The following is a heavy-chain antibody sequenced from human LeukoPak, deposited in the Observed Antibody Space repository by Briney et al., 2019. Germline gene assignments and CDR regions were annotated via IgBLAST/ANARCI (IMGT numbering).Heavy chain of an antibody. V-gene: IGHV4-34*01. D-gene: IGHD5-12*01. CDR3: TRDSSGYDWFYDY. Sequence: PSETLSLTCAVYGGSFSGYYWSWIRQPPGKGLEWIGEINHSGSTNYNPSLKSRVTISVDTSKNQFSLKLSSVTAADTAVYYCTRDSSGYDWFYDYWGQGTLVNVST. CDR1: GGSFSGYY. CDR2: INHSGST. J-gene: IGHJ4*02.